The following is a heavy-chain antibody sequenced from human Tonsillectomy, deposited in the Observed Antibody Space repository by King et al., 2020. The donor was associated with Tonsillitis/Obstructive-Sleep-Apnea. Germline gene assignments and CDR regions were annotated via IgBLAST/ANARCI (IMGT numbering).Heavy chain of an antibody. CDR1: GGSFSGYY. CDR2: INHSGST. J-gene: IGHJ6*03. V-gene: IGHV4-34*01. Sequence: VQLQQWGAGLLKPSETLSLTCAVYGGSFSGYYWSWIRQPPGKGLEWIGEINHSGSTKYNPSLTSRVTISVDTSKIQFSLKLSSVTAADTAVYYCARTDIVVVDYYYYMDVWGKGTTVTVSS. D-gene: IGHD2-15*01. CDR3: ARTDIVVVDYYYYMDV.